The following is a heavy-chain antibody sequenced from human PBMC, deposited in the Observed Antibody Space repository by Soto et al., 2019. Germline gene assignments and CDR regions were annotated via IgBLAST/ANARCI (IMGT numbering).Heavy chain of an antibody. D-gene: IGHD3-9*01. V-gene: IGHV4-59*01. CDR1: GGSISNYY. CDR2: IYYSGST. CDR3: ARTPVRDVDSPIPYGMDG. J-gene: IGHJ6*02. Sequence: SETLSLTCTDSGGSISNYYWSWIRQPPAKGLEWIGYIYYSGSTNYNPSLKSRVTISVDTSKNQFSLKLSSVTAADTAVYYCARTPVRDVDSPIPYGMDGWGQGTTVTVSS.